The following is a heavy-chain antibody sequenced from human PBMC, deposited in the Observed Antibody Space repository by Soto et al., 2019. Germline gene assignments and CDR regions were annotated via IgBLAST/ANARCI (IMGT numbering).Heavy chain of an antibody. V-gene: IGHV3-23*01. J-gene: IGHJ4*02. Sequence: GGSLRLSCAASGFTFSSYAMSWVRQAPGKGLEWVSAISGSGGSTYYADSVKGRFTISRDNSKNTLYLQMNSPRAEDTAVYYCAKDLEQLELLGLYFDYWGQGTLVTVSS. CDR2: ISGSGGST. CDR1: GFTFSSYA. D-gene: IGHD1-7*01. CDR3: AKDLEQLELLGLYFDY.